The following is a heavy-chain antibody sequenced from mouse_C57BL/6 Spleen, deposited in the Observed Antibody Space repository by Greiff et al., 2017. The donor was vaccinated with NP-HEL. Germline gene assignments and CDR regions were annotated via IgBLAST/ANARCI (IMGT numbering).Heavy chain of an antibody. CDR1: GFTFSDYG. CDR2: ISSGSSTI. V-gene: IGHV5-17*01. J-gene: IGHJ4*01. D-gene: IGHD2-4*01. CDR3: ADYDDAMDY. Sequence: EVKLMESGGGLVKPGGSLKLSCAASGFTFSDYGMHWVRQAPEKGLEWVAYISSGSSTIYYADTVKGRFTNSRDNAKNTLFLQMTSLRSEDTAMYYCADYDDAMDYWGQGTSVTVSS.